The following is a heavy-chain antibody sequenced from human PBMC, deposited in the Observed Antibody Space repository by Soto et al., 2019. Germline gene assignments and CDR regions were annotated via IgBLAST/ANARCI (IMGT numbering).Heavy chain of an antibody. J-gene: IGHJ4*02. V-gene: IGHV3-30*03. D-gene: IGHD3-22*01. CDR1: GFRFSDYD. CDR2: ISFDGNNK. CDR3: ARGGRSGSSGYYNPSFDY. Sequence: QVQLVQTGGGAVLPGRSLSLSCAASGFRFSDYDMHWVRQAPGKGLEWVAVISFDGNNKYYADSVKGRFTISRDNSKNTLYLQMEGLRVEDTAVYYCARGGRSGSSGYYNPSFDYWGQGTLVSVSS.